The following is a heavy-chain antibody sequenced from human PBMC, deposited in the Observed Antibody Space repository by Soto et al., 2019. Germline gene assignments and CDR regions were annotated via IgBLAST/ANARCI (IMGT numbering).Heavy chain of an antibody. CDR3: ARLNSLDIVVVPAAMGFDP. CDR1: GGSISSSSYY. J-gene: IGHJ5*02. CDR2: IYYSGST. Sequence: SETLSLTCTVSGGSISSSSYYWGWIRQPPGKGLEWIGSIYYSGSTYYNPSLKSRVTISVDTSKNQFSLKLSSVTAADTAVYYCARLNSLDIVVVPAAMGFDPWGQGTLVTVSS. V-gene: IGHV4-39*01. D-gene: IGHD2-2*01.